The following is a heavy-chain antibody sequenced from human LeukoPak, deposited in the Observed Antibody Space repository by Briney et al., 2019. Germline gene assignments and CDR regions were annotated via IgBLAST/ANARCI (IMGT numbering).Heavy chain of an antibody. D-gene: IGHD2-2*01. CDR1: GGTFSSYA. CDR3: ARVEVVPAVRYYYYYMDV. J-gene: IGHJ6*03. Sequence: SVKVSCKASGGTFSSYAISWVRQAPGQGLEWMGGIIPIFGTANYAQKFQGRVTITADESTSTAYMELSSLRSEDTAVYYCARVEVVPAVRYYYYYMDVWGKGTTVTVSS. V-gene: IGHV1-69*13. CDR2: IIPIFGTA.